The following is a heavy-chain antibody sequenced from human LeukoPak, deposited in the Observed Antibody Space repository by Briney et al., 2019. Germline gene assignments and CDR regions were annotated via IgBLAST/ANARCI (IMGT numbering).Heavy chain of an antibody. CDR2: ISGSSTYI. CDR3: ARESIVAATTTYYLDY. CDR1: GYTFSSYS. Sequence: GGSLRLSCAASGYTFSSYSMNWVRQAPGKGLEWVSSISGSSTYIYYADSMKGRITISRDNAKNSLYLQMNSLRAEDTAVYYCARESIVAATTTYYLDYWGQGTLVTVSS. D-gene: IGHD1-26*01. V-gene: IGHV3-21*01. J-gene: IGHJ4*02.